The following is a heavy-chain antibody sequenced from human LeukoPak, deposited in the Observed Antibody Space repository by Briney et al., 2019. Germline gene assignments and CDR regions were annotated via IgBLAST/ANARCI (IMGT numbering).Heavy chain of an antibody. V-gene: IGHV3-23*01. CDR1: GFTFSSHA. CDR3: AKLSGYDYYYLYMDV. CDR2: ISGSGGTT. Sequence: PGGSLRLSCAASGFTFSSHAMSWVRQAPGKGLEWVSGISGSGGTTYYADSVKGRFTISRDNSKNTLYLQMKSLRAEDTAVYYCAKLSGYDYYYLYMDVWGKGTTVTVSS. D-gene: IGHD3-3*01. J-gene: IGHJ6*03.